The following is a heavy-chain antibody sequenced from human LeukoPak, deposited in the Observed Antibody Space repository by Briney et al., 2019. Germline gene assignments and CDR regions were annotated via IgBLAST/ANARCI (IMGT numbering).Heavy chain of an antibody. D-gene: IGHD5-18*01. V-gene: IGHV3-9*01. Sequence: GGSLRLSCAASGFTFDDYAMHWVRQAPGKGLGWVSGISWNSGSIGYADSVKGRFTISRDNAKNSLYLQMNSLRAEDTALYYCAKAPLTAMAAFDYWGQGTLVTVSS. J-gene: IGHJ4*02. CDR1: GFTFDDYA. CDR3: AKAPLTAMAAFDY. CDR2: ISWNSGSI.